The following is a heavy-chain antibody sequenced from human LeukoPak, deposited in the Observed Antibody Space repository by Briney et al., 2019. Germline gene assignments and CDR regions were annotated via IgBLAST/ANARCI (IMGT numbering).Heavy chain of an antibody. D-gene: IGHD1-26*01. J-gene: IGHJ4*02. CDR2: IRYDGSNK. V-gene: IGHV3-30*02. CDR3: AKDLVESVI. Sequence: PGGSLRLSCAASGFTFSSYWMHWVRQAPGKGLEWVAFIRYDGSNKYYADSVKGRFTISRDNSKNTLYLQMNSLRAEDTAVYYCAKDLVESVIWGQGTLVTVSS. CDR1: GFTFSSYW.